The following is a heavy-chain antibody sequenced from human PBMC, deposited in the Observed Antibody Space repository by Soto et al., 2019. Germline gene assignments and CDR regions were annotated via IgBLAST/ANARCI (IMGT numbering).Heavy chain of an antibody. CDR1: GGSISSNY. Sequence: ETLSLTCTVSGGSISSNYWTWIRQPPGKGLEWIGYVYNSGSTNYNPSLKSRVTISEDTSKSQFSLKVNSMTAADTAVYYCARYRREAVAGYTLDNWGQGILVTVSS. J-gene: IGHJ4*02. D-gene: IGHD6-13*01. V-gene: IGHV4-59*01. CDR2: VYNSGST. CDR3: ARYRREAVAGYTLDN.